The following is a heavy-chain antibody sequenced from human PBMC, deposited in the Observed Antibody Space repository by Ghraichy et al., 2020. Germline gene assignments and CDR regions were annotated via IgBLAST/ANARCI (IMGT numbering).Heavy chain of an antibody. CDR1: GFSFSTYA. J-gene: IGHJ4*02. Sequence: LSLTCAASGFSFSTYAMSWVRQAPGKGLEWLSSVSSTGENTYHTDSVKGRFSISRDNSENSLFLHMNNLRAQDTAIYYCTKGFYSDSSGTLPPYYFDFWGQGTLVTVSS. CDR2: VSSTGENT. CDR3: TKGFYSDSSGTLPPYYFDF. V-gene: IGHV3-23*01. D-gene: IGHD3-22*01.